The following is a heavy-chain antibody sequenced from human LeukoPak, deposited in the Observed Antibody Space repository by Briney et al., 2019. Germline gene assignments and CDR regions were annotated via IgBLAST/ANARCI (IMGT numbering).Heavy chain of an antibody. J-gene: IGHJ4*02. CDR2: INPNSGGT. V-gene: IGHV1-2*02. CDR1: GYTFTGYY. CDR3: ARDPPRSIAVAGSGQDY. Sequence: ASVKVSCKASGYTFTGYYMHWVRQAPGQGLEWMGWINPNSGGTNYAQKFRGRVTMTRDTSISTAYMELSRLRSDDTAVYYCARDPPRSIAVAGSGQDYWGQGTLVTVSS. D-gene: IGHD6-19*01.